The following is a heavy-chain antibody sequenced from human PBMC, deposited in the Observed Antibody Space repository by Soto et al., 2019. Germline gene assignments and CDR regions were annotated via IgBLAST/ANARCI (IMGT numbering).Heavy chain of an antibody. J-gene: IGHJ4*02. Sequence: SETLSLTCTVSGGSVSSGSYYWSWIRQPPGKGLEWIGYIYYSGSTNYNPSLKSRVTISVDTSKNQFSLKLSSVTAADTAVYYYARRFGDPKVPSEKWGQGTLVTVSS. D-gene: IGHD3-10*01. CDR2: IYYSGST. CDR1: GGSVSSGSYY. CDR3: ARRFGDPKVPSEK. V-gene: IGHV4-61*01.